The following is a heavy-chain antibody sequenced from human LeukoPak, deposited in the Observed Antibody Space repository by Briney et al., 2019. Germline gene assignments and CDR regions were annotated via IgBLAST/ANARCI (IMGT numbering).Heavy chain of an antibody. CDR3: ARHDSFIPY. J-gene: IGHJ4*02. CDR2: ISDSGGST. V-gene: IGHV3-23*01. D-gene: IGHD3-16*02. Sequence: GGSLRLSCVASGFTFSDYAMSWVRQAPGKGLEWVSGISDSGGSTYYADSVKGRCTITRDNSKNTVSLQMNNLRAEDTAVYFCARHDSFIPYWGQGTLVTVTS. CDR1: GFTFSDYA.